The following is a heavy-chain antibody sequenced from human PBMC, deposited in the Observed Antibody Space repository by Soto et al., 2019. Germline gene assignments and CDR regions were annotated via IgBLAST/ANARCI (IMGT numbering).Heavy chain of an antibody. D-gene: IGHD3-16*01. CDR3: AHIPHYYQYDWFDP. Sequence: KESGPTLVKPTQTLTLTCTFSGFSLTTRGVGVGWIRQPPGKALECLALIYWDDDKRYSPSLQSRLSITKDTSKNQVVLTMTNVDPVDTATYCCAHIPHYYQYDWFDPWGQGTLVSVSS. J-gene: IGHJ5*02. V-gene: IGHV2-5*02. CDR2: IYWDDDK. CDR1: GFSLTTRGVG.